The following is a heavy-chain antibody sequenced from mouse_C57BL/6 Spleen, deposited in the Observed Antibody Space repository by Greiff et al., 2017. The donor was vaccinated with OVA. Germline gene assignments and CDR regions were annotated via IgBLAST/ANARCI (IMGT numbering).Heavy chain of an antibody. D-gene: IGHD4-1*02. CDR2: IHPNSGST. CDR1: GYTFTSYW. V-gene: IGHV1-64*01. J-gene: IGHJ2*01. CDR3: ARASTGNYFDY. Sequence: QVQLKQPGAELVKPGASVKLSCKASGYTFTSYWMHWVKQRPGQGLEWIGMIHPNSGSTNYNEKFKSKATLTVDKSSSTAYMQLSSLTSEDSAVYYCARASTGNYFDYWGQGTTLTVSS.